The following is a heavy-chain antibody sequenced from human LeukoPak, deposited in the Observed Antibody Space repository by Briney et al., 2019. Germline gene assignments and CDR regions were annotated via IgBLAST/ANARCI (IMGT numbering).Heavy chain of an antibody. CDR1: GGSISSYY. Sequence: KSSETLSLTCTVSGGSISSYYWSWIRQPPGKGLEWIGYIYYSGSTNYNPSLKSRVTISVDTSKNQFSLKLTSMTAADTAVYYCGRETIAATGTSVFFDYWGQGTLVTVSS. CDR2: IYYSGST. CDR3: GRETIAATGTSVFFDY. D-gene: IGHD6-13*01. V-gene: IGHV4-59*01. J-gene: IGHJ4*02.